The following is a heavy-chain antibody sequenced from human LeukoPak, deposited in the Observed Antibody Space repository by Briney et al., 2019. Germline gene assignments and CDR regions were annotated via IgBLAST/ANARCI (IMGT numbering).Heavy chain of an antibody. Sequence: QPGRSLRLSCAASGFTFSSYGMHWVRQAPGKGLEWVAVIWYDGSNKYYADSVKGRFTISRDNSKNTLYLQMNSLRAEDTAVYYCARDLRGYYYDSSGWLPSIWGQGTMVTVSS. CDR2: IWYDGSNK. CDR3: ARDLRGYYYDSSGWLPSI. J-gene: IGHJ3*02. CDR1: GFTFSSYG. V-gene: IGHV3-33*08. D-gene: IGHD3-22*01.